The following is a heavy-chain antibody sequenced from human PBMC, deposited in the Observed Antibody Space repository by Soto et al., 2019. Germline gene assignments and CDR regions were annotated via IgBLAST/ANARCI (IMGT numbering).Heavy chain of an antibody. Sequence: GGSLRLSCAASGFTFSSYGMHWVRQAPGKGLEWVAVIWYDGSNKYYADSVKGRFTISRDNSKNTLYLQMNSLRAEDTAVYYCARDLRAVAGIDAHLDPWGQGTLVTVSS. CDR3: ARDLRAVAGIDAHLDP. J-gene: IGHJ5*02. CDR2: IWYDGSNK. V-gene: IGHV3-33*01. CDR1: GFTFSSYG. D-gene: IGHD6-19*01.